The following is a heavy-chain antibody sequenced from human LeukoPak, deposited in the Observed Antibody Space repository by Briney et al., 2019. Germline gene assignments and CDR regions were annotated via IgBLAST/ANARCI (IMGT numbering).Heavy chain of an antibody. J-gene: IGHJ4*02. D-gene: IGHD6-6*01. CDR2: IYTSGST. V-gene: IGHV4-4*09. CDR1: GGSISSYY. Sequence: KPSETLSLTCSVSGGSISSYYWSWIPQPPGKGLEWIGHIYTSGSTNYNPSLKSRVTISVDTTKNQFSLKLSSVTAADTAVYYCARGGSSSSHWGQGTLVTVSS. CDR3: ARGGSSSSH.